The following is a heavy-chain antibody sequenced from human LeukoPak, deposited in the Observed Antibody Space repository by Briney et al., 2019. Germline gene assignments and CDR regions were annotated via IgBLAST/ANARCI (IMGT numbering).Heavy chain of an antibody. J-gene: IGHJ3*02. CDR2: IYSGGST. CDR3: ARDGEDAFDI. CDR1: GFTFDDYG. V-gene: IGHV3-66*01. D-gene: IGHD7-27*01. Sequence: GGSLRLSCAASGFTFDDYGMSWVRQAPGKGLEWVSVIYSGGSTYYADSVKGRFTISRDNSKNTLYLQMNSLRAEDTAVYYRARDGEDAFDIWGQGTMVTVSS.